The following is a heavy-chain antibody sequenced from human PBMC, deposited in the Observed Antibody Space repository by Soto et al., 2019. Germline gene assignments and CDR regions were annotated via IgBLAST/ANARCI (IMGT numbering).Heavy chain of an antibody. CDR3: ARSGHSFAGAV. D-gene: IGHD3-16*01. Sequence: SETLSLTCTVFGASMSDYYGSWIRRSPGKGLEHIGYLHYSGSDNYNPSLKSRVTISMDRSRNQFSLRLSSVTAADTAIYYCARSGHSFAGAVWGQGIPVTVSS. CDR2: LHYSGSD. J-gene: IGHJ4*02. V-gene: IGHV4-59*01. CDR1: GASMSDYY.